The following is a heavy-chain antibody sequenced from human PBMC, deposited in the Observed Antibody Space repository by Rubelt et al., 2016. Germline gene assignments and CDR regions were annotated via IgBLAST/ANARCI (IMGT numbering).Heavy chain of an antibody. CDR1: GFTFSSHA. D-gene: IGHD3-22*01. J-gene: IGHJ4*02. CDR3: AKDDFDISGYSAVHDC. V-gene: IGHV3-23*04. Sequence: EVQLVESGGGLVKPGGSLRLSCAASGFTFSSHAMSWVRQAPGKGLEWLSGISSSGDTTYYADSVKGRFTISRDKSKNTLSLQMYSLRAEGTAIYYCAKDDFDISGYSAVHDCWGQGTLVTVSS. CDR2: ISSSGDTT.